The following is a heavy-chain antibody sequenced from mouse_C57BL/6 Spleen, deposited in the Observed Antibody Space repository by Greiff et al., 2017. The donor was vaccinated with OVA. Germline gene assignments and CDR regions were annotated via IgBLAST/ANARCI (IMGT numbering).Heavy chain of an antibody. CDR3: ARPDTFNWDVTY. CDR2: IDPSDSET. CDR1: GYTFTSYW. Sequence: QVQLQQPGAELVRPGSSVKLSCKASGYTFTSYWMHWVKQRPIQGLEWIGNIDPSDSETHYNQKFKDKATLTLDKSSSTAYMQLSGLTSEYSTVYYCARPDTFNWDVTYWGQGTTLTVSS. J-gene: IGHJ2*01. V-gene: IGHV1-52*01. D-gene: IGHD4-1*01.